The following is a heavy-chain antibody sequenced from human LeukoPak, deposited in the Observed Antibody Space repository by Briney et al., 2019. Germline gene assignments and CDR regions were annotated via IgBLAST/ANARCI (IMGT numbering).Heavy chain of an antibody. CDR1: GGTFSSYA. J-gene: IGHJ4*02. CDR2: IIPIFGTA. Sequence: SVKVSCKASGGTFSSYAISWVRQAPGQGLEWMGGIIPIFGTANYAQKFQGRVTITADESTSTVYMELSSLRSEDTAVYYCARQPTYYYDSSGYSFDYWGQGTLVTVSS. D-gene: IGHD3-22*01. CDR3: ARQPTYYYDSSGYSFDY. V-gene: IGHV1-69*13.